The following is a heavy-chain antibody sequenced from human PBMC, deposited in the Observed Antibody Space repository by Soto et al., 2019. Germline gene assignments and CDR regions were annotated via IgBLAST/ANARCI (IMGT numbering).Heavy chain of an antibody. Sequence: QVQLVQSGAEVKRPGSSVKVSCKASGDTFSFYSINWVRQAPGLGLEWMGRVNPILSMSNYAQRFQGRGTKTADKATSTAYMELSGLRSGDTAMYYCATCYGSGYRAFDYWGQGALVTVSS. CDR2: VNPILSMS. V-gene: IGHV1-69*04. CDR1: GDTFSFYS. J-gene: IGHJ4*02. CDR3: ATCYGSGYRAFDY. D-gene: IGHD3-10*01.